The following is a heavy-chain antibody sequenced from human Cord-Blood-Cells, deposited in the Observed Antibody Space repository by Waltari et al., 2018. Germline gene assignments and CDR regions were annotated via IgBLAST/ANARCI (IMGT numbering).Heavy chain of an antibody. Sequence: QVQLQESGPGLVKPSETLSLTCAVSGYSISRGYYRGRTRQSQGKGLQWFGSIYNSGSTYYNPSLKSRVTISVDTSKTQFSLKLSSVTAADTAVYYCARVTLYRWYYFDYWGQGTLVTVSS. CDR3: ARVTLYRWYYFDY. D-gene: IGHD3-16*02. J-gene: IGHJ4*02. CDR2: IYNSGST. V-gene: IGHV4-38-2*01. CDR1: GYSISRGYY.